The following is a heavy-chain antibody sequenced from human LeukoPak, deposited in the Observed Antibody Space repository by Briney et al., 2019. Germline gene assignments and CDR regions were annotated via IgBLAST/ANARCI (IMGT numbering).Heavy chain of an antibody. CDR2: IYSSGNT. CDR1: GGPISCFY. D-gene: IGHD1-26*01. Sequence: PSGTPSLTCSVSGGPISCFYWGLDRPPPGQGPEGIGRIYSSGNTHYNPPLKSRLTMSVDTSKNQFSLKLSSVTAADTAVYYCARAPPMGATYFDYWGQGTLVTVSS. J-gene: IGHJ4*02. V-gene: IGHV4-4*07. CDR3: ARAPPMGATYFDY.